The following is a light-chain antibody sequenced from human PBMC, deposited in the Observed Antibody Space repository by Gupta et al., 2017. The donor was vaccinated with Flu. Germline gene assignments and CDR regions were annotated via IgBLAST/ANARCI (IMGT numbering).Light chain of an antibody. CDR2: EVS. V-gene: IGLV2-14*01. J-gene: IGLJ1*01. Sequence: SITISCTGTSSDVGGYNYVSWYQQHPGQAPILMIYEVSNRPSGVSHRFSGSKSGNTASLTISGLQAEDEGDYYCSSDTSSITYVFGTGTKVTVL. CDR3: SSDTSSITYV. CDR1: SSDVGGYNY.